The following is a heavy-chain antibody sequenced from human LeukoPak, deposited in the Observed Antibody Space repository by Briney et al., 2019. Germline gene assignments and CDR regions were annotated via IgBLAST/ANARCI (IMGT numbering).Heavy chain of an antibody. CDR2: IWYDGSNK. CDR1: GFTFSSYG. Sequence: GVSLRLFCAASGFTFSSYGMHWVRQAPGKGLEWVAVIWYDGSNKYYADSVKGRFTISRDNSKNTLYLQMNSLRAEDTAVYYCARVGARGYGSGSYFNYYYYGMDVWGKGTTVTVSS. V-gene: IGHV3-33*01. CDR3: ARVGARGYGSGSYFNYYYYGMDV. D-gene: IGHD3-10*01. J-gene: IGHJ6*04.